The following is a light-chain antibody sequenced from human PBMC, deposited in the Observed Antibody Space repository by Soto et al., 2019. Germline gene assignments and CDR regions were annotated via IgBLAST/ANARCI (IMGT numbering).Light chain of an antibody. CDR1: SSDVGGYHY. CDR3: SSYSSRSTVV. J-gene: IGLJ2*01. V-gene: IGLV2-14*01. CDR2: DVS. Sequence: QSVLTQPASVSGSPGQSITISCTGTSSDVGGYHYVSWYQQHPGKAPKLMMYDVSHRPSVVSNRFSGSKSGNTASLTISGLQAEDEADYYCSSYSSRSTVVFGGGTQLTV.